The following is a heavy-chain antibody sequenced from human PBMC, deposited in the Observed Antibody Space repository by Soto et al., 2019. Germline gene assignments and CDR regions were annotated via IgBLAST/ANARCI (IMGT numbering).Heavy chain of an antibody. Sequence: RASVKVSCKASGYTFTGYYMHWVLQAPGQGLEWMGWINPNSGGTNYAQKFQGWVTMTRDTSISTAYMELSRLRSDDTAVYYCARDSFSGWYDYWGQGTLVTVSS. J-gene: IGHJ4*02. V-gene: IGHV1-2*04. CDR1: GYTFTGYY. CDR2: INPNSGGT. D-gene: IGHD6-19*01. CDR3: ARDSFSGWYDY.